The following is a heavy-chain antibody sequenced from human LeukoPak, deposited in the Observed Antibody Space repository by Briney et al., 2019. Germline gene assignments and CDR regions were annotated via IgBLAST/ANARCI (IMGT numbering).Heavy chain of an antibody. CDR3: ARGPIVVVPAAREVWFDP. V-gene: IGHV4-34*01. D-gene: IGHD2-2*01. CDR2: INHSGST. Sequence: PSETLSLTCAVYGGSFSGYYWSWIRQPPGKGLEWIGEINHSGSTNHNPSLKSRVTISVDTSKNQFSLKLSSVTAADTAVYYCARGPIVVVPAAREVWFDPWGQGTLVTVSS. CDR1: GGSFSGYY. J-gene: IGHJ5*02.